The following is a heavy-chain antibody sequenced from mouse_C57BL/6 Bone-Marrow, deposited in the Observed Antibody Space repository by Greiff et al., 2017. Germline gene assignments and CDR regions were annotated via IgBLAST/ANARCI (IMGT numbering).Heavy chain of an antibody. CDR2: IYPGDGDT. CDR3: ARSDYYGSSLWYFDV. CDR1: GYAFSSSW. D-gene: IGHD1-1*01. Sequence: QVQLQQSGPELVKPGASVKISCKASGYAFSSSWMNWVKQRPGKGLEWIGRIYPGDGDTNYNGKFKGKATLTADKSSSTAYMQLSSLKSEDSAVYVCARSDYYGSSLWYFDVWGTGTTVTVSS. J-gene: IGHJ1*03. V-gene: IGHV1-82*01.